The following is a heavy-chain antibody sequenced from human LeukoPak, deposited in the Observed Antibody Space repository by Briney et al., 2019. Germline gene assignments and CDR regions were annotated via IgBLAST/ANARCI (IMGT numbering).Heavy chain of an antibody. V-gene: IGHV3-7*01. J-gene: IGHJ3*02. CDR3: TSYYDYVWGSYRDDAFDI. D-gene: IGHD3-16*02. Sequence: GGSLRLSCAASGFTFSSYWMSWVRQAPGKGLEWVANIKQDGSEKYYVDSVKGRFTISRDNAKNSLYLQMNSQRAEDTAVYYCTSYYDYVWGSYRDDAFDIWGQGTMVTVSS. CDR1: GFTFSSYW. CDR2: IKQDGSEK.